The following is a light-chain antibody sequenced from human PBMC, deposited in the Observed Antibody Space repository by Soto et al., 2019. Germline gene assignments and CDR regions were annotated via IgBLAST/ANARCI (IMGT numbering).Light chain of an antibody. CDR1: QSISRW. CDR2: DAS. V-gene: IGKV1-5*01. CDR3: QPYDSYPWT. Sequence: DVHMSLSPSTLSASVGDRGTSACRASQSISRWLAWYKQKSGKAPKFLIYDASSLESGVPSRFSGSGSGTEFTLTISTLQPDDFETYYGQPYDSYPWTFGQATKV. J-gene: IGKJ1*01.